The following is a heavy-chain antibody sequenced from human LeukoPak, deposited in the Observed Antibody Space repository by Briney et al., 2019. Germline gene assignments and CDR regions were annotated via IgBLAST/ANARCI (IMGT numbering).Heavy chain of an antibody. J-gene: IGHJ3*02. Sequence: SSETLSLTCTVSGGSVRSYYWSWIRQPPGEGLEWIAYIHNSGSTNYNPSLKSRVTISVDTSKNQLSLKLGSVTAADTAVYYCVRDWEGYNFDIWGQGTMVTVSS. CDR1: GGSVRSYY. CDR2: IHNSGST. CDR3: VRDWEGYNFDI. V-gene: IGHV4-59*02. D-gene: IGHD5-12*01.